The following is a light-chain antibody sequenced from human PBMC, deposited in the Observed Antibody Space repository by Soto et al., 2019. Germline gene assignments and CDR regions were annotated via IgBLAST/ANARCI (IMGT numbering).Light chain of an antibody. CDR2: KAS. CDR1: QSISSW. J-gene: IGKJ1*01. CDR3: QQSGT. Sequence: DLQMTQSPSTLSASVGDRVTITCRASQSISSWLAWYQQKPGKAPKLLIYKASSLESGVPSRFSGSGSGTEFTLTISSLQPDDFATYSCQQSGTFGQGTKVDIK. V-gene: IGKV1-5*03.